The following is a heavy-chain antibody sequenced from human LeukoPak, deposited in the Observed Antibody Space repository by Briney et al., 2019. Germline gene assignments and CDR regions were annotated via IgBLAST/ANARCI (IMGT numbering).Heavy chain of an antibody. Sequence: GGSLRLSCAASGFTFSSYSMNWVRQAPGKGLEWVSSISSSSSYIYYADSVKGRFTISRDNAKNSLYLQMNSLRAEDTAVYYCARSPGQSLRSAWFDPWGQGTLVTVSS. CDR2: ISSSSSYI. CDR3: ARSPGQSLRSAWFDP. D-gene: IGHD4-17*01. J-gene: IGHJ5*02. CDR1: GFTFSSYS. V-gene: IGHV3-21*04.